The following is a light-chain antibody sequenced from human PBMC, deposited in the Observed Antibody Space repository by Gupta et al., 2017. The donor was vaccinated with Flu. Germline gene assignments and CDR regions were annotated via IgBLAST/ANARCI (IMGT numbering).Light chain of an antibody. CDR3: QAWDRGSAF. Sequence: SYELTQPVSVSVSPGQAANIPCSGENLGSKYTSWYLQSPGLSPVLLIFPDSKRPSGIPERFSGSKSVDTATLTISGTQVVDEAQYFCQAWDRGSAFFGGGTKLTVL. CDR2: PDS. J-gene: IGLJ2*01. V-gene: IGLV3-1*01. CDR1: NLGSKY.